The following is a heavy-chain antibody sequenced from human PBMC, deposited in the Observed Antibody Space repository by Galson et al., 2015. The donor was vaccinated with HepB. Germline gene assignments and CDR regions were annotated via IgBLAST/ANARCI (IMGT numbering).Heavy chain of an antibody. Sequence: SLRLSCAASTFIFSTYSMNWVRQAPGKGLEWISYISSSSTTIYHADSVKGRFTISRDNAKNSLYLQMNSLRADDTAVYYCVFLRGNDLKPLDYWGQGTLVTVSS. V-gene: IGHV3-48*04. CDR1: TFIFSTYS. CDR2: ISSSSTTI. CDR3: VFLRGNDLKPLDY. J-gene: IGHJ4*02. D-gene: IGHD5-12*01.